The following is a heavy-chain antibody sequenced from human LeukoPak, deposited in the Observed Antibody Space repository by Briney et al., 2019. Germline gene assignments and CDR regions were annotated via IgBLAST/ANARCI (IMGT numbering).Heavy chain of an antibody. D-gene: IGHD4-17*01. CDR3: ARVKDYGDYFDL. V-gene: IGHV3-23*01. J-gene: IGHJ2*01. CDR1: GFTFSSYG. Sequence: GGTLRLSCAASGFTFSSYGMSWVRQAPGKGLEWVSAISGSGGSTYYADSVKGRFTISRDNSKNTLYLQMNSLRAEDTAVYYCARVKDYGDYFDLWGRGTLVTVSS. CDR2: ISGSGGST.